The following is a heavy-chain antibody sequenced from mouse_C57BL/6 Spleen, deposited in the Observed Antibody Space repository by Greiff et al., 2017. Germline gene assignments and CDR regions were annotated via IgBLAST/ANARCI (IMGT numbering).Heavy chain of an antibody. J-gene: IGHJ4*01. D-gene: IGHD1-1*01. Sequence: EVQLQQSGPELVKPGASVKIPCKASGYTFTDYNMDWVKQSHGKSLEWIGDINPNNGGTIYNQKFKGKATLTVDKSSSTAYMELRSLTSEDTAVYYCARKYCGSRAYAMDYWGQGTSVTVSS. CDR1: GYTFTDYN. CDR2: INPNNGGT. CDR3: ARKYCGSRAYAMDY. V-gene: IGHV1-18*01.